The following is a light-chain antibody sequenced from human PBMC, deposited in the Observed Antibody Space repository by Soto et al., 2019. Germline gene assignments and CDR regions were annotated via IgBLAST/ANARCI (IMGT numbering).Light chain of an antibody. CDR1: QRVGSGY. V-gene: IGKV3-20*01. CDR2: GSS. J-gene: IGKJ4*01. CDR3: HEYKNWPPLT. Sequence: DIVLTQSPGTLSLSPGETATLSCSASQRVGSGYLAWHQQKVGQALRLIIYGSSNRANGIPDRFSGSVSGTDFTLTISRLEPEDFAVYYCHEYKNWPPLTFGGGTKVEIK.